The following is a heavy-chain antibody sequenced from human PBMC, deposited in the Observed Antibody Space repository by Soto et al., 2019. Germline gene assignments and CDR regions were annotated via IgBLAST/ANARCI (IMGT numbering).Heavy chain of an antibody. CDR2: IYPPDSDT. CDR1: GSTFSSYW. D-gene: IGHD1-26*01. V-gene: IGHV5-51*01. CDR3: ASHVSGNSFDP. J-gene: IGHJ5*02. Sequence: GESLKVSCKASGSTFSSYWIGWVRQMPGKGLEWMGIIYPPDSDTRYSPSFQGQVTISVDKSMTTAYLQWSSLKASDTAMYYCASHVSGNSFDPWGQGTLVTVSS.